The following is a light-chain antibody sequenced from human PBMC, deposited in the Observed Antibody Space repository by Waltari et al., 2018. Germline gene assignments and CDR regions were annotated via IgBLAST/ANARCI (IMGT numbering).Light chain of an antibody. CDR3: QQSYNTPLYT. V-gene: IGKV1-39*01. CDR1: QSISNY. CDR2: SAS. Sequence: DIQMTQSPSSLSASVGDRVTIPCRASQSISNYLNWYQQKPGKAPKLLIYSASSLQSGVPSRFSGSGSGTDFTLTISSLQPEDFATYYCQQSYNTPLYTFGQGTKLEIK. J-gene: IGKJ2*01.